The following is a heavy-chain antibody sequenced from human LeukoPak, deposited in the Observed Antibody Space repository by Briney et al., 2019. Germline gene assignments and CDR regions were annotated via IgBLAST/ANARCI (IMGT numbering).Heavy chain of an antibody. J-gene: IGHJ4*02. D-gene: IGHD3-16*02. V-gene: IGHV4-34*01. CDR2: INHSGRT. CDR3: ARGPYVWGSYRPFDY. Sequence: SETLSLTCAVYGGSFSGYYWSWIRQPPGKGLEWIGEINHSGRTNYNPSLKSRVTISVDTSKNQFSLKLSSVTAADTAVYYCARGPYVWGSYRPFDYWGQGTLVTVSS. CDR1: GGSFSGYY.